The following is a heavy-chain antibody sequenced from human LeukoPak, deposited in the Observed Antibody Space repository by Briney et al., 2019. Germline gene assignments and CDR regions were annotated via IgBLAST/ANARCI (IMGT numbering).Heavy chain of an antibody. CDR1: GYSFTSYW. J-gene: IGHJ6*01. CDR2: IYPGDSDT. CDR3: ATHVDTAMVTSPYYYGMDX. D-gene: IGHD5-18*01. V-gene: IGHV5-51*01. Sequence: GESLKISCKGSGYSFTSYWIGWVRQMPGKGLEWMGIIYPGDSDTRYSPSFQGQVTISADKSISTAYLQWSSLKASDTATYYCATHVDTAMVTSPYYYGMDXXXQGXXXTVXS.